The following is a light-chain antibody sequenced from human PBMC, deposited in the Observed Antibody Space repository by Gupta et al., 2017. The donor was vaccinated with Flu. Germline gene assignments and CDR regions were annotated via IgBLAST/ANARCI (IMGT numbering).Light chain of an antibody. CDR1: QSVSNSS. V-gene: IGKV3-20*01. CDR2: GSS. CDR3: QQCGNSSWT. J-gene: IGKJ1*01. Sequence: ERATLSCRTSQSVSNSSLGWYQKKRGQAPRLLIYGSSKRATDIPDRFSGSGSGTDFTITSSRLEHEDFAVYYCQQCGNSSWTFGQGTKVEAK.